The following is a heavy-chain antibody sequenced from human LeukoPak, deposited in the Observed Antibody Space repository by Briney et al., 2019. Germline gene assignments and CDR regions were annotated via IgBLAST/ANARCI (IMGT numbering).Heavy chain of an antibody. Sequence: SETLSLTCTVSGGSTSSYYWSWIRQPPGKRLEWIGYVYYRGGTNYNPSLKSRVTISLDTSKNQFSLKLNSVTAADTAVYYCARSLDGYMPRDAFDIWGQGTMVTVSS. J-gene: IGHJ3*02. CDR1: GGSTSSYY. CDR3: ARSLDGYMPRDAFDI. V-gene: IGHV4-59*01. D-gene: IGHD5-24*01. CDR2: VYYRGGT.